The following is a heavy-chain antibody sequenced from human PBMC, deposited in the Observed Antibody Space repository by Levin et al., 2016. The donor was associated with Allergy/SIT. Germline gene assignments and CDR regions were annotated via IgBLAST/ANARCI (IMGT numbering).Heavy chain of an antibody. CDR3: ATLGPNAFDI. Sequence: SETLSLTCTVSGDSMTRTSYYWVWIRQPSGKGLEWIGSIYHRGSDHYNASLKSRVTISADTSKNQFYLRLSSVTAADTAVYFCATLGPNAFDIWGQGTMVTVSS. CDR2: IYHRGSD. J-gene: IGHJ3*02. CDR1: GDSMTRTSYY. V-gene: IGHV4-39*01. D-gene: IGHD1-26*01.